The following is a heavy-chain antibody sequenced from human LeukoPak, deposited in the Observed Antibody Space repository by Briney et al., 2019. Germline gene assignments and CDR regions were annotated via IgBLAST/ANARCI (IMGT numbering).Heavy chain of an antibody. Sequence: GGSLRLSCAASGFTFSSYSMNWVRQAPGKGLEWVSSISSSSSYIYYADSVKGRFTISRDNAKNSLYLQMNSLRAEDTAVYYCAKDGSSSPGWGWFDPWGQGTLVTVSS. CDR1: GFTFSSYS. CDR3: AKDGSSSPGWGWFDP. D-gene: IGHD6-6*01. CDR2: ISSSSSYI. J-gene: IGHJ5*02. V-gene: IGHV3-21*04.